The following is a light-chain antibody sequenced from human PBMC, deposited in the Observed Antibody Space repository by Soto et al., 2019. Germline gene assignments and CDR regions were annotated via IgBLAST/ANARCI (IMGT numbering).Light chain of an antibody. V-gene: IGLV2-14*01. CDR2: GVS. J-gene: IGLJ1*01. CDR1: ITDIGAYNY. CDR3: SSYTSSITPYV. Sequence: QSALTQPASVSGSPGQSITISCTGTITDIGAYNYVSWYQQHPGKAPKLLIYGVSSRPSGVSNRFSGSKSGNAAYLTISGLQDDDQAEYYRSSYTSSITPYVFGTGTKVTVL.